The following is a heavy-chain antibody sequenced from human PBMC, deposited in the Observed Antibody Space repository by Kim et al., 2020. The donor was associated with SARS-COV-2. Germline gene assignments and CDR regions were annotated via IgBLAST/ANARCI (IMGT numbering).Heavy chain of an antibody. Sequence: GGSLRLSCTASGFTFSNYALNWVRQAPGKGLEWVSSISANGDTPYYAASVEGRFIISRDNSKNAVDLHMNSLRAEDTALYYCAKPRSPYCRSTSCNNFDYWVRGTLVTVTS. CDR2: ISANGDTP. V-gene: IGHV3-23*01. D-gene: IGHD2-2*01. J-gene: IGHJ4*01. CDR3: AKPRSPYCRSTSCNNFDY. CDR1: GFTFSNYA.